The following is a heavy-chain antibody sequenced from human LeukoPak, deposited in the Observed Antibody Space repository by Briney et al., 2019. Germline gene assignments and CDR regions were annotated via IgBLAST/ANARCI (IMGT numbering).Heavy chain of an antibody. CDR2: ISGNGGRT. Sequence: GGSLRLSCAASGFTFDDYAMHWVRQAPGKGLEWVSLISGNGGRTHYADSVKGRFTISRDNSKNSLYLQMNSLRTEDTAFYYCAKAYYDYVWGSYRYFCAFDIWGQGTMVTVSS. J-gene: IGHJ3*02. D-gene: IGHD3-16*02. CDR3: AKAYYDYVWGSYRYFCAFDI. V-gene: IGHV3-43*02. CDR1: GFTFDDYA.